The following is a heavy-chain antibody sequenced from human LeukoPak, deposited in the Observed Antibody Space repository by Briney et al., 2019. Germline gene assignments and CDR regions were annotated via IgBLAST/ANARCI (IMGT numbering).Heavy chain of an antibody. CDR2: INYHGNEN. CDR1: GFTFSDYW. J-gene: IGHJ4*02. V-gene: IGHV3-7*01. Sequence: PGGSLRLSRAASGFTFSDYWMQWVRQAPGKGLEWVANINYHGNENYLVDSVKGRFTISRDNAKNSLFLQMNSLRAEDTAVYYCSRGDPDYWGQGTLVAVSS. D-gene: IGHD2-21*02. CDR3: SRGDPDY.